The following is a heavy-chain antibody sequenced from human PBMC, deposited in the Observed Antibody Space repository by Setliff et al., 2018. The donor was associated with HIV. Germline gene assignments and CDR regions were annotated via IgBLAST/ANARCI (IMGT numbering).Heavy chain of an antibody. D-gene: IGHD2-21*02. J-gene: IGHJ5*02. V-gene: IGHV4-4*07. Sequence: SETLSLTCTVSGGSISSYYWSWIRQPAGKGLEWIGRIYTSGSTNYNPSLKSRVTMSVDTSKNQFSLKLRSVTAADTAVYYCARHDCGGDCSINWFDPWGQGTLVTVSS. CDR2: IYTSGST. CDR1: GGSISSYY. CDR3: ARHDCGGDCSINWFDP.